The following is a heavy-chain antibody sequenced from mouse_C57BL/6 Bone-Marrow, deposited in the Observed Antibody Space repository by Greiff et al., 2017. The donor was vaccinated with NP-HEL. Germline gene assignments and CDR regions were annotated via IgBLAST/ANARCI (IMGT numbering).Heavy chain of an antibody. CDR1: GYTFTGYW. V-gene: IGHV1-9*01. CDR3: ARGTTVVALYYYAMDY. D-gene: IGHD1-1*01. CDR2: ILPGSGST. J-gene: IGHJ4*01. Sequence: VQLQESGAELMKPGASVKLSCKATGYTFTGYWIEWVKQRPGHGLEWIGEILPGSGSTNYNEKFKGKATFTADTSSNTAYMQLSSLTTEDSAIYYGARGTTVVALYYYAMDYWGQGTSVTVSS.